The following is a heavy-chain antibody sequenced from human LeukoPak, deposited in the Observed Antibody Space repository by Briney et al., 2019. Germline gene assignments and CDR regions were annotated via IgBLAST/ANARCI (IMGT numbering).Heavy chain of an antibody. J-gene: IGHJ4*02. CDR3: ARGSGRFDY. V-gene: IGHV5-51*01. Sequence: GESLKISCEGSGYSFSSYWIGWVRQMPGKGLEWMGIMYPSNSDTRYSPSFQGQVTIATDTSISTAYLQWSSLKASDTAMYYCARGSGRFDYWGQGTLVTVSS. CDR2: MYPSNSDT. CDR1: GYSFSSYW.